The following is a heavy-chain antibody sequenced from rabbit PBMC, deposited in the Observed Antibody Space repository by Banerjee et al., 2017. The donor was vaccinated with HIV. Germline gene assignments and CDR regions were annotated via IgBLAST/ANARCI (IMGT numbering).Heavy chain of an antibody. V-gene: IGHV1S47*01. CDR3: VRDLPASSGGYYDFNL. Sequence: QEQLVESGGGLVQPGGSLKLSCKASGFDFSSYGVSWVRQAPGKGLEWIGYIDPVFGSTYSASWVNGRFTISSHNAQNTLYLQLNSLTAADTATYFCVRDLPASSGGYYDFNLWGPGTLVTVS. J-gene: IGHJ4*01. D-gene: IGHD1-1*01. CDR2: IDPVFGST. CDR1: GFDFSSYG.